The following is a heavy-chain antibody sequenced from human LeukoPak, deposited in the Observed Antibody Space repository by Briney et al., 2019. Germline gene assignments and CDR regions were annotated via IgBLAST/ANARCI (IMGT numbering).Heavy chain of an antibody. V-gene: IGHV3-48*03. Sequence: GGSLRLSCAASGFTFSSYEMNWVRQAPGKGLEWVSYISSSGSTIYYADSVKGRFTISRDNAKNSLYLQMNSLRAEDTAVYYCARQDTAMGGYYYYYMDVWGKGTKVTVSS. D-gene: IGHD5-18*01. J-gene: IGHJ6*03. CDR3: ARQDTAMGGYYYYYMDV. CDR1: GFTFSSYE. CDR2: ISSSGSTI.